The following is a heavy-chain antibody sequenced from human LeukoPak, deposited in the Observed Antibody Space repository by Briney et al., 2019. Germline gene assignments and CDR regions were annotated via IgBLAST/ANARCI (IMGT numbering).Heavy chain of an antibody. CDR3: VSTLGAYYDFWSGYPPPSTFDY. CDR2: IYYSGST. D-gene: IGHD3-3*01. V-gene: IGHV4-39*01. Sequence: PSETLSLTCTVSGGSISSSSYYWGWIRQPPGKGLEWIGSIYYSGSTYYNPSLKSRVTISVDTSKNQFSLKLSSVTAADTAVYYCVSTLGAYYDFWSGYPPPSTFDYWGQGTLVTVSS. CDR1: GGSISSSSYY. J-gene: IGHJ4*02.